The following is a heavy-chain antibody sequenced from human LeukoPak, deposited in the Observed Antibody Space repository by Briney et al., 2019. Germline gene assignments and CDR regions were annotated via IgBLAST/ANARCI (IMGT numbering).Heavy chain of an antibody. J-gene: IGHJ4*02. V-gene: IGHV3-23*01. CDR1: GFTFDDYA. CDR3: AKDQGGYSAYGHLDY. CDR2: IGATGVST. D-gene: IGHD5-12*01. Sequence: PGGSLRPSCAASGFTFDDYAMHWVRQAPGKGLEWVSGIGATGVSTFYGDSVKGRFTMSRDNSKNTLYLRMDSLRAEDTAVYYCAKDQGGYSAYGHLDYWGQGTLVTVSS.